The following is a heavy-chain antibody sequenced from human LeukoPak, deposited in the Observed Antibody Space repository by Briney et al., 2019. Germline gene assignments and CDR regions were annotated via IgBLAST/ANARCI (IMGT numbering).Heavy chain of an antibody. CDR2: IKEDGSET. CDR1: GFIFSRNW. CDR3: AGSWS. Sequence: GGSLRLSCAASGFIFSRNWMSWVRRAPGKGLEWVANIKEDGSETNYVDSVEGRFTISRDNAKNSLYLQMNNLKGEDTAVYYCAGSWSWGQGTLVTVSS. J-gene: IGHJ5*02. V-gene: IGHV3-7*01.